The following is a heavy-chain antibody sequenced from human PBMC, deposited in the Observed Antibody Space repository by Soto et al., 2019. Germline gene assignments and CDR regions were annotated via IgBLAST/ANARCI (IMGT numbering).Heavy chain of an antibody. CDR3: ARDSGYGVPSC. J-gene: IGHJ4*02. CDR1: GGSISSYY. D-gene: IGHD4-17*01. Sequence: PSETLSLTCTVSGGSISSYYWSWIRQPPGKGLEWIGYIYYSGSTNYNPSLKSRVTISVDTSKNQFSLKLSSVTAADTAVYYCARDSGYGVPSCWGQGTLVTVSS. V-gene: IGHV4-59*01. CDR2: IYYSGST.